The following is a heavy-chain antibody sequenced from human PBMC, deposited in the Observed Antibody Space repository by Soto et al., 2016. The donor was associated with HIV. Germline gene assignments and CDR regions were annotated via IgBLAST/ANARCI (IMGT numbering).Heavy chain of an antibody. V-gene: IGHV3-48*01. J-gene: IGHJ4*02. CDR3: ARVRSSGWYNLNT. Sequence: EVQLVESGGGLVQPGGSLRLSCVISGFSFSSYSMNWVRQAPGKGLEWVSYISSRGTIIYYADSVKGRFTISRDNAKSSLHLQMNSLRAEDTAVYYCARVRSSGWYNLNTWGQGTLVTVSS. CDR2: ISSRGTII. D-gene: IGHD6-19*01. CDR1: GFSFSSYS.